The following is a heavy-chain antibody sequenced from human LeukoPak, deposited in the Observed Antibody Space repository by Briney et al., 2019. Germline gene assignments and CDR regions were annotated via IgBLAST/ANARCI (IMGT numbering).Heavy chain of an antibody. CDR3: ARAYSSSWYFNWFDP. Sequence: PSETLSLTCTVSGYSISSGYYWGWIRQPPGKGLERIGNIYPSGTTYYNPSLKTRVTISVDTSKNQFSLKLSSVTAADTAVYFCARAYSSSWYFNWFDPWGQGTLVTVSS. CDR2: IYPSGTT. J-gene: IGHJ5*02. V-gene: IGHV4-38-2*02. D-gene: IGHD6-13*01. CDR1: GYSISSGYY.